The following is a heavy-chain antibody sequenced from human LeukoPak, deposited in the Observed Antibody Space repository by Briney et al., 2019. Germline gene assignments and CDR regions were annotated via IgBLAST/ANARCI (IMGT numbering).Heavy chain of an antibody. CDR3: ARGSEGYCSGGGCYYGMDV. J-gene: IGHJ6*01. V-gene: IGHV3-21*01. CDR1: GFTFSSYT. D-gene: IGHD2-15*01. Sequence: GGSLRLSCAASGFTFSSYTMNWVRQAPGKGLEWVSYISSSSYIYYADSVKGQFTISRDNAENSLYLQMNSLRAEDTAVYYCARGSEGYCSGGGCYYGMDVWGQGTTVTVSS. CDR2: ISSSSYI.